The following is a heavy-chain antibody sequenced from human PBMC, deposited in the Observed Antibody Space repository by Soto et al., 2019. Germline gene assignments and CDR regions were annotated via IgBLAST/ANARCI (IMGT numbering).Heavy chain of an antibody. J-gene: IGHJ4*02. CDR1: GFTFSSYS. V-gene: IGHV3-21*01. CDR2: ISSNSNYI. Sequence: LRLFCASSGFTFSSYSRNWVRQAPGKALECVSYISSNSNYIDSADAVKGRFTVSRDNAKNSLYQQMNSLRAEDTAVYYCARGNSIAVDAEYFDYWGQGTLVTVSS. D-gene: IGHD6-19*01. CDR3: ARGNSIAVDAEYFDY.